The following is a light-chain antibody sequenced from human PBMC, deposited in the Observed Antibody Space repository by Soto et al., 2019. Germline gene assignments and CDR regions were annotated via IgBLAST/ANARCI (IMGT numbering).Light chain of an antibody. V-gene: IGKV3-15*01. J-gene: IGKJ1*01. Sequence: EIVMTQSPATLSVSPGERATFSCRASRTVSSNLAWYQQKPGQAPRLLIYGASTRANGIPARFSGSGSGTEFTLTISSLQSEDLAVYYCHQYNNWPPSTFGQGTKVDI. CDR2: GAS. CDR1: RTVSSN. CDR3: HQYNNWPPST.